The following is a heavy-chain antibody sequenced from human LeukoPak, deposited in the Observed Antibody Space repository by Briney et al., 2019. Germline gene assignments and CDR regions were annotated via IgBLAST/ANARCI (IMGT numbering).Heavy chain of an antibody. Sequence: ASVKVSCKASGGTFSSYAISWVRQAPGQGLEWMGGIIPIFGTANYAQKFHGRVTITADESTSTAYMELSSLRSEETAVYYCARGVVPAASHYYYYYGMDVWGQGTTVTVSS. D-gene: IGHD2-2*01. J-gene: IGHJ6*02. V-gene: IGHV1-69*13. CDR1: GGTFSSYA. CDR2: IIPIFGTA. CDR3: ARGVVPAASHYYYYYGMDV.